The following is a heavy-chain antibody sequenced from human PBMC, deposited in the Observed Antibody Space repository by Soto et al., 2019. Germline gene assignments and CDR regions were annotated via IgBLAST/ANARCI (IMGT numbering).Heavy chain of an antibody. CDR2: IYYSGST. CDR3: ARDRPTYGSGSYYFDY. V-gene: IGHV4-31*03. D-gene: IGHD3-10*01. J-gene: IGHJ4*02. Sequence: QVQLQESGPGLVKPSQTLSLTCTVSGGSISSGGYYWSWIRQHPGKGLEWIGYIYYSGSTYYNPSLKSRVTISVDTSKNQFSLKLSSVTAADTAVYYCARDRPTYGSGSYYFDYWGQGTLVTVSS. CDR1: GGSISSGGYY.